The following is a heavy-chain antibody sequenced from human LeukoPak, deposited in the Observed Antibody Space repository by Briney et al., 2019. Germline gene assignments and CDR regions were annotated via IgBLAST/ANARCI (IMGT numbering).Heavy chain of an antibody. CDR2: IYYSGRT. Sequence: SETLSLTCTVSGGSISSSGYYWGWIRQPPGKGLEWIGSIYYSGRTYYNPSLKSRVTISVDTSKNQFSLKLSSVTAADTAVYYCARGIAYYYDSSPYYFDYWGQGTLVTVSS. CDR1: GGSISSSGYY. J-gene: IGHJ4*02. D-gene: IGHD3-22*01. CDR3: ARGIAYYYDSSPYYFDY. V-gene: IGHV4-39*07.